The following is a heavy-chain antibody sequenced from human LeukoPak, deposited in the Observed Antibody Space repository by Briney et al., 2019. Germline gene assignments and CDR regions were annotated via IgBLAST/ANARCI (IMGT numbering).Heavy chain of an antibody. J-gene: IGHJ4*02. Sequence: GWSLRLSCATSGFAFSSYSMTWVRQAPGKGLEWVSDISGSGGSTYYADSVKGRFTISRDNSKNTMYLQMNSLRAEDTAVYYCAKRIQSAMAMGYWGQGTLVTVSS. CDR2: ISGSGGST. D-gene: IGHD5-18*01. V-gene: IGHV3-23*01. CDR3: AKRIQSAMAMGY. CDR1: GFAFSSYS.